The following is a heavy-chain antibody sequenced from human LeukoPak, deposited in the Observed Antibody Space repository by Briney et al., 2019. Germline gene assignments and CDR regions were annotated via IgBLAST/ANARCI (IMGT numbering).Heavy chain of an antibody. V-gene: IGHV4-59*01. CDR3: ARMTYDPHGVDV. D-gene: IGHD5-12*01. CDR1: GASISSYY. CDR2: IDNTEST. J-gene: IGHJ6*04. Sequence: SETLSLTCTVSGASISSYYWSWIRQPPGKGLEWIGYIDNTESTNYNPSLKSQVTISVDKSKNHFSLKLSSVTAADTAVYYCARMTYDPHGVDVWGKGTTVTVSS.